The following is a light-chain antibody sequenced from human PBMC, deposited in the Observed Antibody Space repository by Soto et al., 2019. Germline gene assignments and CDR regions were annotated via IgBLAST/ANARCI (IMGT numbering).Light chain of an antibody. J-gene: IGKJ4*01. CDR2: ETS. Sequence: IQMTQSPSTLSASLGDRVTITCRASQSISGWLAWYQQKPGKAPKLLIYETSNLQSGVPSRFSGSGSATDFTLTISGLQPDDFATYYCQQYSAYPLTFGGGTKVAI. CDR1: QSISGW. V-gene: IGKV1-5*03. CDR3: QQYSAYPLT.